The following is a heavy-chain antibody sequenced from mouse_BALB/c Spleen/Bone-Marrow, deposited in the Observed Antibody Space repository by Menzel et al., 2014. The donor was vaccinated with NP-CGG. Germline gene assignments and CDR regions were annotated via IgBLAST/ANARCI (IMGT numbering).Heavy chain of an antibody. D-gene: IGHD2-10*02. Sequence: EVKLQESGGGLVQPGGSLKLSCAASGFDFSRYWMNWVRQAPGNGLEWIGQINPDSDTINYTPSLKDKFIISRDDAKNTLYLQMSKVRSEDTALYYCARAKYGNPWFAYWGQGTLVTVTA. CDR1: GFDFSRYW. V-gene: IGHV4-1*02. CDR3: ARAKYGNPWFAY. CDR2: INPDSDTI. J-gene: IGHJ3*01.